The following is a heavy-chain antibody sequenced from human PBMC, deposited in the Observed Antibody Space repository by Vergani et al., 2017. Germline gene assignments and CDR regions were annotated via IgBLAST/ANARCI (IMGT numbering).Heavy chain of an antibody. CDR3: AXHWAGRFLEWLSTEGDDY. V-gene: IGHV4-39*01. CDR1: GGSISSSSYY. Sequence: QLQLQESGPGLVKPSETLSLTCTVSGGSISSSSYYWAWIRQPPGKGLEWIGSIYYSGSTYYNPSLKSRVTISVATSKNQFPLKLSSVTAADTAVYYCAXHWAGRFLEWLSTEGDDYWGQGTLVTVSS. J-gene: IGHJ4*02. CDR2: IYYSGST. D-gene: IGHD3-3*01.